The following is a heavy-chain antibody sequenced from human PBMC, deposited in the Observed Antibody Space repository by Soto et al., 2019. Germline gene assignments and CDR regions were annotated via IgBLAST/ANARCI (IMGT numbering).Heavy chain of an antibody. CDR2: ISGSGGST. V-gene: IGHV3-23*01. CDR3: ATETSRSGWPKLITWFGP. D-gene: IGHD6-19*01. CDR1: GFTFSSYA. Sequence: LRLSCAASGFTFSSYAMTWVRQAPGKGLEWVSGISGSGGSTYYVDSVKGRFTISRDNSKETLYLQMNSLRVEDTALYYCATETSRSGWPKLITWFGPWGQGTLVTVSS. J-gene: IGHJ5*02.